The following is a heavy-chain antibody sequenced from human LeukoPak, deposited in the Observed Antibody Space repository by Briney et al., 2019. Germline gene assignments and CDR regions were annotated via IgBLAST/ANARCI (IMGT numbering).Heavy chain of an antibody. CDR2: IHYTGST. CDR3: AKDSRPYYYDSSGYYFRGVGDPFDY. J-gene: IGHJ4*02. Sequence: SETLSLTCTVSGGSISSSSYYWGWIRQPPGKGLECIGYIHYTGSTNYNPSLKSRVTISVETSKNQFSLKLKSVTAADTAVYYCAKDSRPYYYDSSGYYFRGVGDPFDYWGQGTLVTVSS. D-gene: IGHD3-22*01. CDR1: GGSISSSSYY. V-gene: IGHV4-61*01.